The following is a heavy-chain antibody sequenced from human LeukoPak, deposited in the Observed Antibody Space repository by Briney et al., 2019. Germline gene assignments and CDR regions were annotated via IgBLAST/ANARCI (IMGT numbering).Heavy chain of an antibody. CDR3: AKDFTPSSGWYNYYYMDV. CDR1: GFRFSHYG. J-gene: IGHJ6*03. Sequence: GGSLRLSCAASGFRFSHYGMHWVRQAPGKGLEWVAFIRDDGEKEYYGAAVKGRFTISRDDSDNTVYLQMTSLRREDTAVYYCAKDFTPSSGWYNYYYMDVWGTGTAVIVSS. CDR2: IRDDGEKE. D-gene: IGHD6-13*01. V-gene: IGHV3-30*02.